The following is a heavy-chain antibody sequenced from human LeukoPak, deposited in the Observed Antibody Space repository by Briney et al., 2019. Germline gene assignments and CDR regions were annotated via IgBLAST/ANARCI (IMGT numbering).Heavy chain of an antibody. CDR1: GGSISSSRYY. D-gene: IGHD3-3*01. V-gene: IGHV4-39*01. CDR3: ARFIWSGYSMDY. Sequence: PSQTLSLTCTVSGGSISSSRYYWGWIRQPPGKGLEWIGSIYYSATTYYNPSLKSRVTISVDTSKNQFSLKLSSVTATDTAVYYCARFIWSGYSMDYWGQGTLVTVSS. CDR2: IYYSATT. J-gene: IGHJ4*02.